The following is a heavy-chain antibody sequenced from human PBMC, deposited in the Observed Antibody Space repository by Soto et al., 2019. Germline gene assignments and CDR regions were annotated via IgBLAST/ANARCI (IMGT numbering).Heavy chain of an antibody. CDR3: ARDRIVVVTADACDI. Sequence: GGSLRLSCAASGFTFSSYWMHWVRQAPGKGLVWVSRINSDGSSTSYADSVKGRFTISRENAKNTLYLQMNSLRAEDTAVYYCARDRIVVVTADACDIWGQGTMVTVSS. D-gene: IGHD2-21*02. CDR1: GFTFSSYW. CDR2: INSDGSST. J-gene: IGHJ3*02. V-gene: IGHV3-74*01.